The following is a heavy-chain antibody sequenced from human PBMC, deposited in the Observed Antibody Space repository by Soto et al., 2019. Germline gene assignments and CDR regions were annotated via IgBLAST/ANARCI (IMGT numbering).Heavy chain of an antibody. CDR2: IIPILGTA. V-gene: IGHV1-69*13. J-gene: IGHJ4*02. Sequence: SVKVSCKASGCTFSSYAISWVRQAPGRGLEWMGGIIPILGTANYAQKFQGRVTITADESTSTAYMELSSLRSEDTAVYYCASAEMATTSRGYYFDYWGQGTLVTVSS. CDR3: ASAEMATTSRGYYFDY. D-gene: IGHD1-1*01. CDR1: GCTFSSYA.